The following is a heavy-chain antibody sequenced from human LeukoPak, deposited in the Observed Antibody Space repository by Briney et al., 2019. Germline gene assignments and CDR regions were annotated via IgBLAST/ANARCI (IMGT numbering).Heavy chain of an antibody. D-gene: IGHD2-15*01. Sequence: GGSLRLSCTASGFTFSSYAMTWVRRAPGKGLEWVSAVSSSAANAYYADSVKGRFAISRDNSKNTLFLQMNSLRAEDTAVYYCAREGLRYCSGGSCSMIDYWGQGTLVTVSS. CDR1: GFTFSSYA. V-gene: IGHV3-23*01. CDR2: VSSSAANA. CDR3: AREGLRYCSGGSCSMIDY. J-gene: IGHJ4*02.